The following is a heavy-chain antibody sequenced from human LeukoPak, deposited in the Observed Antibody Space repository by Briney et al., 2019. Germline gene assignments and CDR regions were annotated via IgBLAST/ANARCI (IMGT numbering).Heavy chain of an antibody. CDR1: GFTFSSYA. Sequence: SGGSLRLSCAASGFTFSSYAMSWVRQAPGKGLEWVSAISGSGGSTYYADSVKGRLTISRDNSKNTLYLQMNSLRAEGTAVYYCAKDYYGSVPDASDIWGQGTMVTVSS. D-gene: IGHD3-22*01. CDR2: ISGSGGST. CDR3: AKDYYGSVPDASDI. V-gene: IGHV3-23*01. J-gene: IGHJ3*02.